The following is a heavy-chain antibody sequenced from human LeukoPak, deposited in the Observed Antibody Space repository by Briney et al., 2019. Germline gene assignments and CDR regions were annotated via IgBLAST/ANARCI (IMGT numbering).Heavy chain of an antibody. Sequence: PLASVKVSCKASGYTFTSYGISWVRQAPGQGLEWMGWISAYNGNTNYAQKLQGRVTMTTDTSTSTAYMELRSLRSDDTAVYYCARAKSGGSSDRGHRKETRFDPWGQGTLVTVSS. J-gene: IGHJ5*02. V-gene: IGHV1-18*01. CDR3: ARAKSGGSSDRGHRKETRFDP. CDR2: ISAYNGNT. D-gene: IGHD6-13*01. CDR1: GYTFTSYG.